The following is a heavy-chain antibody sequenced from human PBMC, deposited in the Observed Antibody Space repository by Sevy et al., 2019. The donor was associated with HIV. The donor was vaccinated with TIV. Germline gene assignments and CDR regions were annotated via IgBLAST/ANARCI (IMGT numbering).Heavy chain of an antibody. V-gene: IGHV3-23*01. J-gene: IGHJ3*02. Sequence: GGSLRLSCAASEFTFSSHAVSWVRQAPGKGLEWVSAISGNGENRHYADSVRGRFTISRDNFKNTLYLQMNSLRAEDTALYYCARDGRGISAFDIWGQGTMVTVPS. CDR3: ARDGRGISAFDI. CDR2: ISGNGENR. CDR1: EFTFSSHA. D-gene: IGHD3-3*02.